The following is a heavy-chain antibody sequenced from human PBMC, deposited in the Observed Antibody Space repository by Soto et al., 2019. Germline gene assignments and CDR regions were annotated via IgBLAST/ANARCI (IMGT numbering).Heavy chain of an antibody. J-gene: IGHJ3*02. D-gene: IGHD2-21*02. CDR2: ISSNDEK. CDR3: ARTVVTPSSAFDI. CDR1: GFSLTNARMG. V-gene: IGHV2-26*01. Sequence: SGPTLVNPTETLTLTCTVSGFSLTNARMGVSWIRQPPGKALEWLAHISSNDEKSYSTSLISRLTISKDTSKSQVVLIMTNMDPVDTATYHCARTVVTPSSAFDIWAKGQWSPSPQ.